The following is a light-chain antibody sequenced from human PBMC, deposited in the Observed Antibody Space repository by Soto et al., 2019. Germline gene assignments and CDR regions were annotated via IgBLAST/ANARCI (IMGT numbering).Light chain of an antibody. CDR2: AAS. J-gene: IGKJ4*01. Sequence: DIQLTQSPSFLSASVGDRVTITCRASQGISSYLAWYQQKPGKAPKLLIYAASTLQSGVPSRFSVSGSGTEFTLTISRLQPEDFATYYCQQLNSYPLTFGGGTKV. CDR1: QGISSY. CDR3: QQLNSYPLT. V-gene: IGKV1-9*01.